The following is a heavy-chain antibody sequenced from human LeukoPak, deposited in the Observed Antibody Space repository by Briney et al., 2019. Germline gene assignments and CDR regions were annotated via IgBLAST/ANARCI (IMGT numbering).Heavy chain of an antibody. CDR2: IGGEKSGSWT. CDR3: ARAGVISGWDY. V-gene: IGHV3-23*01. J-gene: IGHJ4*02. Sequence: GGSLRLSCAASGFTFNNYPMGWVRQAPGKGLEWLSAIGGEKSGSWTKSADSVKGRFTISRDNSENTLYLQMDSLTVEDTAVYYCARAGVISGWDYWGQGVPVTVSS. CDR1: GFTFNNYP. D-gene: IGHD3-3*02.